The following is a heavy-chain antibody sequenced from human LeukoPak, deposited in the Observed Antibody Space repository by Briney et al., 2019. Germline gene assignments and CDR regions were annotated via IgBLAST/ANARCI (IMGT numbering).Heavy chain of an antibody. CDR3: ARLTRDDSSGYYYGY. CDR1: GYTFTGYY. Sequence: ASVKVSCKASGYTFTGYYMHWVRQAPGQGLEWMGWINPNSGGTNYAQKFQGWVTMTRDTSISTAYMELSRLRSDDTAVYYCARLTRDDSSGYYYGYWGQGTLVTVSS. CDR2: INPNSGGT. D-gene: IGHD3-22*01. V-gene: IGHV1-2*04. J-gene: IGHJ4*02.